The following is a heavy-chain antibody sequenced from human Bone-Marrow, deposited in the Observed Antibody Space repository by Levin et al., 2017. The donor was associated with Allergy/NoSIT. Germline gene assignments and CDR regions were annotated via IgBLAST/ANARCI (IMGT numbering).Heavy chain of an antibody. CDR3: ARGGCSSTSCLDY. D-gene: IGHD2-2*01. V-gene: IGHV3-74*01. J-gene: IGHJ4*02. CDR2: ITSDGRNT. Sequence: GGSLRLSCAASGFTFSNYWMHWVRQVPGKGLVWVSRITSDGRNTNYADSVMGRFTISRDNAKNTLYLQMNSLRAEDTAVYYCARGGCSSTSCLDYWGQGTQVTVSS. CDR1: GFTFSNYW.